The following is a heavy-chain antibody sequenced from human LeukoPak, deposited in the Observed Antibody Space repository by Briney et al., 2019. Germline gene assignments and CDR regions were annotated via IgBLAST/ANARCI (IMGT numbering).Heavy chain of an antibody. CDR2: ISSSGSTI. CDR1: GFTVSSNY. J-gene: IGHJ1*01. Sequence: AGGSLRLSCAASGFTVSSNYMSWVRQAPGKGLEWVSYISSSGSTIYYADSVKGRFTISRDNAKNSLYLQMNSLRAEDTAVYYCARGGTLEYFQHWGQGTLVTVSS. CDR3: ARGGTLEYFQH. V-gene: IGHV3-11*04.